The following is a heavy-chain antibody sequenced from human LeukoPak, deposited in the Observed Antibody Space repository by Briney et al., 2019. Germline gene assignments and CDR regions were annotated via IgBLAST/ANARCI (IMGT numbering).Heavy chain of an antibody. Sequence: SETLSLTCTVSGGSVSSGSYYWSWIRQPPGKGLEWIGYIYYSGSTNYNPSLKSRVSISLDTSKNRFSLKLSSVTTADTAVNYRARDDHRCGSNCSSNSCALSVSYYFDNWGQGTLVTVSS. CDR2: IYYSGST. CDR3: ARDDHRCGSNCSSNSCALSVSYYFDN. D-gene: IGHD2-2*01. J-gene: IGHJ4*02. CDR1: GGSVSSGSYY. V-gene: IGHV4-61*01.